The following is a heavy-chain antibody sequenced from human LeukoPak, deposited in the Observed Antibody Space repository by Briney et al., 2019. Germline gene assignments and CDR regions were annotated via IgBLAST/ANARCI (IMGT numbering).Heavy chain of an antibody. CDR1: GGSISSYY. Sequence: PSETLSLTCTVSGGSISSYYWSWIRLLPGKGMGWNGYIYTSGSTNSNPSLKRRVTTSVDTSKNQFSLKLRSVTAADTAVYYCDRRGASLVTAHGGYYYYYYMDVWGKGTTVTLSS. CDR2: IYTSGST. J-gene: IGHJ6*03. D-gene: IGHD3-10*01. V-gene: IGHV4-4*09. CDR3: DRRGASLVTAHGGYYYYYYMDV.